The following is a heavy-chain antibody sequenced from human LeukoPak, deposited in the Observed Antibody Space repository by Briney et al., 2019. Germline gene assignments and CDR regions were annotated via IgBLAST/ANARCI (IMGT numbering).Heavy chain of an antibody. D-gene: IGHD3-9*01. CDR2: IYYSGST. V-gene: IGHV4-59*01. Sequence: PSETLSPTCTVSGDSISSYYWSWIRQPPGKGLEWLGYIYYSGSTNYNPSLKSRVTISVDTSKNQFSLKLSSVTAADTAVYYCASIKTYYDILTGYGPRYYFDYWGQGTLVTVSS. J-gene: IGHJ4*02. CDR3: ASIKTYYDILTGYGPRYYFDY. CDR1: GDSISSYY.